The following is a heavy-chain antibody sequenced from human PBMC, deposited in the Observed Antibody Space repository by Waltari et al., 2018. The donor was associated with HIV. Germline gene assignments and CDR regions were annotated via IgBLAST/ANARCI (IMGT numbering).Heavy chain of an antibody. CDR2: IYFSGDT. CDR3: ARRQRSGSYSRGFDS. D-gene: IGHD1-26*01. J-gene: IGHJ4*02. V-gene: IGHV4-61*02. CDR1: GGSINNGNYY. Sequence: QVQLQESGPGLVKPSQTLSLTCVVSGGSINNGNYYWNWIRQPAGKRPECIGHIYFSGDTNYNPSLKSRLTISVDTSKNQFSLKLSSVTAADTAVYYCARRQRSGSYSRGFDSWGQGALVTVSS.